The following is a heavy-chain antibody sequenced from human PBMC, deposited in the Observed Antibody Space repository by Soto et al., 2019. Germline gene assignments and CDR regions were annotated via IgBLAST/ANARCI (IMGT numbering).Heavy chain of an antibody. J-gene: IGHJ4*02. CDR3: ATGAKAPRLRFLEWLPFDY. V-gene: IGHV1-24*01. D-gene: IGHD3-3*01. CDR1: GYTLTELS. CDR2: FDPEDGET. Sequence: ASVKVSCKVSGYTLTELSMHWVRQAPGKGLEWMGGFDPEDGETIYAQKFQGRVTMTEDTSTDTAYMELSSLRSEDTAVYYGATGAKAPRLRFLEWLPFDYWGQGTLVTVSS.